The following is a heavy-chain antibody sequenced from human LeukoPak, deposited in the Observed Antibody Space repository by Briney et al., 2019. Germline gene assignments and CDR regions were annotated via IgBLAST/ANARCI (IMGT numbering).Heavy chain of an antibody. CDR2: ISGSGGST. CDR3: AKAQLGIAVAGTFDY. Sequence: PGGSLRLSCAASGFTFSYYAMNWVRQAPGKGLEWVSGISGSGGSTYYADSVKGPFTISRDNSKNTLYLQMNSLRAEDTAVYYCAKAQLGIAVAGTFDYWGQGTLVTVSS. J-gene: IGHJ4*02. V-gene: IGHV3-23*01. CDR1: GFTFSYYA. D-gene: IGHD6-19*01.